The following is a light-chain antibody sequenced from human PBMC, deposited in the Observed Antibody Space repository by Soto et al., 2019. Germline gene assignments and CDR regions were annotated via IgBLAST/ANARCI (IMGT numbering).Light chain of an antibody. V-gene: IGLV3-25*02. CDR3: QSADSTGVNGV. CDR1: ALSNQY. CDR2: KDS. J-gene: IGLJ3*02. Sequence: SYELTQPPSMSVSPGQTARITRSGDALSNQYTYWYQQRPGQAPVLLIYKDSERPSGIPERFSGSSSGTTVTLTISGVQAEDEAAYYCQSADSTGVNGVFGGGTKLTVL.